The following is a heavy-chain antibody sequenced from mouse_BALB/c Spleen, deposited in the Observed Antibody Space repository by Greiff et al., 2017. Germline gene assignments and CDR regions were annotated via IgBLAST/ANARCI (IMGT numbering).Heavy chain of an antibody. CDR1: GFTFSSYA. Sequence: EVQGVESGGGLVKPGGSLKLSCAASGFTFSSYAMSWVRQSPEKRLEWVAEISSGGSYTYYPDTVTGRFTISRDNAKNTLYLEMSSLRSEDTAMYYCARDRGVRGAMDYWGQGTSVTVSS. D-gene: IGHD2-14*01. CDR3: ARDRGVRGAMDY. CDR2: ISSGGSYT. J-gene: IGHJ4*01. V-gene: IGHV5-9-4*01.